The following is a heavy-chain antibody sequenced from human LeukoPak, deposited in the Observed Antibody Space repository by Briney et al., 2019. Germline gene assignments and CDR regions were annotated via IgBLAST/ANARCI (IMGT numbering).Heavy chain of an antibody. D-gene: IGHD3-10*01. J-gene: IGHJ5*02. CDR3: ARGRGPYGWFDP. CDR1: GFTFGSYW. V-gene: IGHV3-7*01. CDR2: IKQDGSDK. Sequence: GGSLRLSCAASGFTFGSYWMTWVRQAPAKGLEWVANIKQDGSDKYYVDSVKGRFTISRDNSLYLQMNSLRAEDTAVYYCARGRGPYGWFDPWGQGTLVTVSS.